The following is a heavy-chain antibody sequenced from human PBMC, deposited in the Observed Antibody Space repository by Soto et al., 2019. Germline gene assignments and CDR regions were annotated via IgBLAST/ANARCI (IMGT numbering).Heavy chain of an antibody. CDR3: ARIAALYYYYGMDV. CDR2: IYYSGST. Sequence: QVQLQESGPGLVKPSETLSLTCTVSGGSVSSGSYYWSWIRQPPGKGLEWIGYIYYSGSTNYNPSLKSRVTXXVXTXXNQFSLKLSSVTAADTAVYYCARIAALYYYYGMDVWGQGTTVTVSS. D-gene: IGHD6-25*01. J-gene: IGHJ6*02. CDR1: GGSVSSGSYY. V-gene: IGHV4-61*01.